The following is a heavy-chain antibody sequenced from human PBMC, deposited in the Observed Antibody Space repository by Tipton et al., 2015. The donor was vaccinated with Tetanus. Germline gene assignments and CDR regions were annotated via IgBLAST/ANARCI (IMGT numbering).Heavy chain of an antibody. V-gene: IGHV4-59*01. CDR1: GASISPYY. CDR2: IHDSGTT. D-gene: IGHD3-3*02. CDR3: ARVQLSSSFLKYNWLDP. Sequence: LRLSCAVSGASISPYYWSWIRQPPGKGLEWIGSIHDSGTTNYNPSLKSRLTMSVDTSNNLFSLKLTSATAADTAVYYCARVQLSSSFLKYNWLDPWGQGTLVTVAS. J-gene: IGHJ5*02.